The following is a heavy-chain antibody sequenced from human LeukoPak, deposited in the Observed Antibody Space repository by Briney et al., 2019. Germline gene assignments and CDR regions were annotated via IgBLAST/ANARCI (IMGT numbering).Heavy chain of an antibody. Sequence: PGGSLRLSCAASGFTVSSNYMSWVRQAPGKGLEWVSVIYSGGSTYYADSVKGRFTISRDNAKNSLYLQMNSLRAEDTAVYYCARDIRVRDSSSWYEVGAFDIWGQGTMVTVSS. CDR3: ARDIRVRDSSSWYEVGAFDI. D-gene: IGHD6-13*01. V-gene: IGHV3-53*01. J-gene: IGHJ3*02. CDR1: GFTVSSNY. CDR2: IYSGGST.